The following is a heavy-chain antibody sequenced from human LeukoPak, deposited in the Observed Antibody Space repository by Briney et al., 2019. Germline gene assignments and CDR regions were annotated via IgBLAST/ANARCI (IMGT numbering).Heavy chain of an antibody. CDR1: GFTFSSYC. CDR3: ARDYYDSSGYYYFDY. J-gene: IGHJ4*02. D-gene: IGHD3-22*01. Sequence: GGTLRLSCAASGFTFSSYCMSWVRDAPGKGRECVVNIKQDGSEKYYVESVKGRFTISRDNAKNSLYLQMNSLRAEDTAVYYCARDYYDSSGYYYFDYWGQGTLVTVSS. V-gene: IGHV3-7*01. CDR2: IKQDGSEK.